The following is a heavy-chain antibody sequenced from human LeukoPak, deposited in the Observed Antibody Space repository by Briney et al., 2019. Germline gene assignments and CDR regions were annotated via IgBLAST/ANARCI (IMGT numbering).Heavy chain of an antibody. J-gene: IGHJ4*02. V-gene: IGHV3-21*01. CDR3: AASTKHTAMVGY. CDR2: IGSSSSYI. Sequence: GGCLRLSCAASGFTFSSYSMNWVRQAPGKGLEWVSSIGSSSSYIYYEDSVKGRFTISRDNAKNSLYLQMNSLRAEDTAVYYCAASTKHTAMVGYWGQGTLVTVSS. D-gene: IGHD5-18*01. CDR1: GFTFSSYS.